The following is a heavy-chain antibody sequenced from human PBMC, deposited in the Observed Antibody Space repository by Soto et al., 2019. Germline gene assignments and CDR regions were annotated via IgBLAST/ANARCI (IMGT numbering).Heavy chain of an antibody. J-gene: IGHJ4*02. CDR3: SRVRVGRSRSSVY. CDR1: GFTFSDHY. D-gene: IGHD1-26*01. Sequence: EVQLVESGGGLVQPEGSLRLSCAASGFTFSDHYMDWVRQAPGKGLEWVGRIKNKANSYTTVYAAHVKGRFIISSDDSKNSVFLQVNRLKTDDTAVYYCSRVRVGRSRSSVYWGQGVLVTGSS. V-gene: IGHV3-72*01. CDR2: IKNKANSYTT.